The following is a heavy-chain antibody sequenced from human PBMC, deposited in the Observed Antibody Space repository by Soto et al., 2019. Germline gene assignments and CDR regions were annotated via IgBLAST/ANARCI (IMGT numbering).Heavy chain of an antibody. CDR3: ARGYSGYDFDY. D-gene: IGHD5-12*01. Sequence: TLTLTCAVSGGSISIGGYSWSWIRQPPGKGLEWIGYIYHSGSTYYNPSLKSRVTISVDRSKNQFSLKLSSVTAADTAVYYCARGYSGYDFDYWGQGTLVTVSS. CDR1: GGSISIGGYS. V-gene: IGHV4-30-2*01. CDR2: IYHSGST. J-gene: IGHJ4*02.